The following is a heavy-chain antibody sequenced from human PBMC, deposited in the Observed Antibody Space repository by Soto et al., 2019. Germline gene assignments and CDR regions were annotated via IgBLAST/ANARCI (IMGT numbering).Heavy chain of an antibody. J-gene: IGHJ6*02. V-gene: IGHV5-51*01. D-gene: IGHD3-10*01. CDR2: IYPGDSDT. CDR3: ARQKHMVRGVIDYYYGMDV. Sequence: ESLKISCKGSGYSFTSYWIGWVRQMPGKGLEWMGIIYPGDSDTRYSPSFQGQVTISADKSISTAYLQWSSLKASDTAMYYCARQKHMVRGVIDYYYGMDVWGQGTTVTVSS. CDR1: GYSFTSYW.